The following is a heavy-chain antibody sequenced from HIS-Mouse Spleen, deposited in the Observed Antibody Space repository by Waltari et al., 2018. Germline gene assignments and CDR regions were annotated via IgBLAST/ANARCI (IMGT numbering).Heavy chain of an antibody. V-gene: IGHV4-39*07. CDR2: IYYIGST. D-gene: IGHD6-13*01. CDR1: GGSISSSSYY. CDR3: AREIPYSSSWYDWYFDL. Sequence: QLQLQESGPGLVKPSETLSLTCTVSGGSISSSSYYGGWIRQPPGKGLEWIGSIYYIGSTYYNPSLKSRVTISVDTSKNQFSLKLSSVTAADTAVYYCAREIPYSSSWYDWYFDLWGRGTLVTVSS. J-gene: IGHJ2*01.